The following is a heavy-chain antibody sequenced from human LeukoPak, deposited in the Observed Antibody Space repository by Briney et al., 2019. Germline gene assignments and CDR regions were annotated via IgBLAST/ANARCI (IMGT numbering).Heavy chain of an antibody. CDR2: INPNSGGT. V-gene: IGHV1-2*02. D-gene: IGHD6-13*01. CDR1: GYTFTGYY. Sequence: ASVKVSCKASGYTFTGYYMHWVRQAPGQGLEWMGWINPNSGGTNYAQKFQGRVTMTRDTSISTAYMELSRLRSDDTAVYYCARDIAYSSSWYDAFDIWGQGTMVTVSS. J-gene: IGHJ3*02. CDR3: ARDIAYSSSWYDAFDI.